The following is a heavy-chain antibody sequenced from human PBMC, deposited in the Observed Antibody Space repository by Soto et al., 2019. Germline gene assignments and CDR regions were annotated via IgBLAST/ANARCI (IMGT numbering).Heavy chain of an antibody. CDR1: GGSISGSYYY. Sequence: SETLSLTCAVSGGSISGSYYYWGWLRQSPGRGLEWIGTIYHSGSTYYNPSLKSRVTISVDASENHFSLKLSSVTAADTAVYYCARVGPYCGGDCYSPPPWGQGTLVTVSS. J-gene: IGHJ5*02. V-gene: IGHV4-39*02. D-gene: IGHD2-21*02. CDR3: ARVGPYCGGDCYSPPP. CDR2: IYHSGST.